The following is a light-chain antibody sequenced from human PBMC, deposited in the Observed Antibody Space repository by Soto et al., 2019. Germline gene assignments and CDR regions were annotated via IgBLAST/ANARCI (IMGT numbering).Light chain of an antibody. CDR3: QSYDSSLSGYWV. CDR1: SSNIGAGYD. CDR2: GNS. V-gene: IGLV1-40*01. Sequence: QSVLTQPPSVSGAPGQRVTISCTGSSSNIGAGYDVHWYQQLPGTAPKLLIYGNSNRPSGVPDRFSGSKSGTSASLAITGLQAEEEADDYCQSYDSSLSGYWVFGGGTQLTVL. J-gene: IGLJ3*02.